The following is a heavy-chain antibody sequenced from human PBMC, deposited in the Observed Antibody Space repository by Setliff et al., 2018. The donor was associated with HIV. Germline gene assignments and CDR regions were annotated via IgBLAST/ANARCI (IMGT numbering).Heavy chain of an antibody. V-gene: IGHV7-4-1*02. Sequence: ASVKVSCKASGYTFSSNALNWVRQAPGQGLEWVGLINTNTGNPTYAQGFTGRFVLSLDTSVSTTYLQISSLKTDDTAIYYCARTRVAMTNYFDYWGQGTQVTVSS. D-gene: IGHD5-12*01. CDR2: INTNTGNP. CDR1: GYTFSSNA. CDR3: ARTRVAMTNYFDY. J-gene: IGHJ4*02.